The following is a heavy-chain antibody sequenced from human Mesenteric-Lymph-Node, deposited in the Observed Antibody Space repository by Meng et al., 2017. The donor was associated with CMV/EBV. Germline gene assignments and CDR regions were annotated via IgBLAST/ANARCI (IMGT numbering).Heavy chain of an antibody. CDR2: IYYSGST. CDR1: GGSISSGGYY. D-gene: IGHD3-22*01. V-gene: IGHV4-31*03. CDR3: ARALNYYDSSGCFDY. J-gene: IGHJ4*02. Sequence: SETLSLTCTVSGGSISSGGYYWSWIRQHPGKSLEWIGYIYYSGSTYYNPSLKSRVTISVDTSKNQFSLKLSSVTAADTAVYYCARALNYYDSSGCFDYWGQGTLVTVSS.